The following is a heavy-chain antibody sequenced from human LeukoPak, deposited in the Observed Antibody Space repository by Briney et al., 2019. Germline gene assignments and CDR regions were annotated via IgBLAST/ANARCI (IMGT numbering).Heavy chain of an antibody. V-gene: IGHV3-33*08. CDR3: ARDLAARHFDY. CDR2: IWYDGSKK. Sequence: AGGSLRLSCAASGFTFSNYEMNWVRQAPDKGLEWVAVIWYDGSKKYYADSVKGRFTISRDNSKNTLYLQMNSLRGEDTAVYYCARDLAARHFDYWGQGTLVTVSS. J-gene: IGHJ4*02. CDR1: GFTFSNYE. D-gene: IGHD6-6*01.